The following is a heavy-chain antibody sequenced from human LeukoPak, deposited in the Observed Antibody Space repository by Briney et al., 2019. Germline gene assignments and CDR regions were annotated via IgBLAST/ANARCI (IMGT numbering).Heavy chain of an antibody. J-gene: IGHJ4*02. Sequence: PSETLSLTCTVSGGSISSGSYYWSWIRQPAGKGLEWIGRIYTSGSTNYNPSLKSRVTISVDTSKNQFSLKLSSVTAADTAVYYCARGDSSGWYHFDYWGQGTLVTLSS. V-gene: IGHV4-61*02. D-gene: IGHD6-19*01. CDR2: IYTSGST. CDR3: ARGDSSGWYHFDY. CDR1: GGSISSGSYY.